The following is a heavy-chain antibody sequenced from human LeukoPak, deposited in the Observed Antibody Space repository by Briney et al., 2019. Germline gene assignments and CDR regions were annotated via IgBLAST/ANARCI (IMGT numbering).Heavy chain of an antibody. CDR1: GFTVSNNY. V-gene: IGHV3-66*01. CDR3: ARDRHCSSSSCYGL. Sequence: GGSLRLSCAASGFTVSNNYMRWVRQAPGKGLEWVSLIYSGGSTYYADSVKGRFTISRDNSKNTLYLQMNSLRAEDTAEYYCARDRHCSSSSCYGLWGQGTRVTVSS. CDR2: IYSGGST. J-gene: IGHJ4*02. D-gene: IGHD2-2*01.